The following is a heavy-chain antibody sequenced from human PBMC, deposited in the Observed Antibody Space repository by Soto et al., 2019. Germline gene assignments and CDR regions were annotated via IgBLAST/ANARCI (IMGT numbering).Heavy chain of an antibody. CDR3: SAAHPHTAIGWLV. Sequence: SVKVSCKASGFDFGSFGIQFLRQTRGRGLEWIGWIVVASGRTNYARQFQGRVAFSRDMSSTTAYMDLYDLKSDDTAVYFCSAAHPHTAIGWLVCGQGTTVTVSS. D-gene: IGHD6-19*01. CDR2: IVVASGRT. CDR1: GFDFGSFG. J-gene: IGHJ6*02. V-gene: IGHV1-58*02.